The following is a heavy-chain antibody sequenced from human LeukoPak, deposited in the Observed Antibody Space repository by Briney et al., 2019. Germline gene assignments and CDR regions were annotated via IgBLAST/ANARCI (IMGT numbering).Heavy chain of an antibody. Sequence: PSETLSLTCGVSGGSISNTNWWTWVRQAPGKGLEWVSVIYSGGNTFYAASVKGRFTVFRDNSKNTLYLQMTSLRAEDTAVYYCARADYYDSSGYNDYWGQGTLVTVSS. CDR2: IYSGGNT. D-gene: IGHD3-22*01. J-gene: IGHJ4*02. V-gene: IGHV3-53*01. CDR3: ARADYYDSSGYNDY. CDR1: GGSISNTNW.